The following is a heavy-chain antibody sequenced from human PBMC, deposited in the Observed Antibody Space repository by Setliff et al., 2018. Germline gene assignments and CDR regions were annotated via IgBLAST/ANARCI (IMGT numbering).Heavy chain of an antibody. V-gene: IGHV4-34*12. CDR2: IIHSGST. CDR3: ARRGERFFNWFDP. CDR1: GGSFSGYY. Sequence: KPSETLSLTCAVYGGSFSGYYWSWIRQPPGKRLEWIGEIIHSGSTNYNPSLKSRVTISTDTSINTAFPQWNNLKASDTAVYYCARRGERFFNWFDPWGQGTLVTVSS. J-gene: IGHJ5*02. D-gene: IGHD2-21*01.